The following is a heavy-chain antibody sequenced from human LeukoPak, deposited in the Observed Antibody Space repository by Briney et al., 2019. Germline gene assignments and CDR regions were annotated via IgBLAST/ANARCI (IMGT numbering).Heavy chain of an antibody. CDR2: TNQDGSDK. CDR3: ARDSQVAAGDFDY. J-gene: IGHJ4*02. V-gene: IGHV3-7*01. CDR1: GFTFNNYW. D-gene: IGHD6-25*01. Sequence: PGGSLRLSCAASGFTFNNYWMKWVRQAPGKGLEWVANTNQDGSDKYYVDSVKGRFAISRDNAKNSLYLQMNSLRAEDTAVYYCARDSQVAAGDFDYWGQGTPVTVSS.